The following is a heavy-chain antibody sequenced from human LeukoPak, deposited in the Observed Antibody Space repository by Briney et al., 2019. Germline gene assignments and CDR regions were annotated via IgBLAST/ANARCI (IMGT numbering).Heavy chain of an antibody. J-gene: IGHJ6*03. D-gene: IGHD3-3*01. V-gene: IGHV4-34*01. CDR3: ARVGKILRFLEWSAYYYYMDV. Sequence: PSETLSLTCAVYGGSFSGYYWSWIRQPPGKGLEWIGEINRSGSTNYNPSLKSRVTISVDTSKNQFSLKLSSVTAADTAEYYCARVGKILRFLEWSAYYYYMDVWGKGTTVTISS. CDR2: INRSGST. CDR1: GGSFSGYY.